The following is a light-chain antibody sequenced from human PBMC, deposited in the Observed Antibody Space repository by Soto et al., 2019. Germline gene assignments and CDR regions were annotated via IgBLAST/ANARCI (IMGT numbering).Light chain of an antibody. V-gene: IGKV4-1*01. Sequence: DIVMTQSLDSLAVSLGERATINCKSSQSVLYSSNNKNYLAWYQQKPGQPPKLLIYWATTRASGVPDRFSGSGSGTDFTLTISSLQAADVAVYYCQQYYTTHTFGQGTKLEIK. CDR3: QQYYTTHT. CDR2: WAT. J-gene: IGKJ2*01. CDR1: QSVLYSSNNKNY.